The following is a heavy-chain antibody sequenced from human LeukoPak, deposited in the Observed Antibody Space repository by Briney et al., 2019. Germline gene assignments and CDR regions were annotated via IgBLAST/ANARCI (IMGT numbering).Heavy chain of an antibody. Sequence: SETLSLTCSVSAGSIRSSSWWSWVRQFPVKGLEWIGEIYLYGTTNYNPSLKSRVTMSVDRSKNQFSLKLSSVTAADTAVYYCARQQWEQQGRDYYFNGLDVWGPGTTVIVSS. CDR2: IYLYGTT. CDR1: AGSIRSSSW. J-gene: IGHJ6*02. V-gene: IGHV4-4*02. CDR3: ARQQWEQQGRDYYFNGLDV. D-gene: IGHD1-26*01.